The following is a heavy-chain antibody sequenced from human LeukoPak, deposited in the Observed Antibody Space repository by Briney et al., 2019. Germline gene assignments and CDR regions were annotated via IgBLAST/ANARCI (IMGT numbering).Heavy chain of an antibody. V-gene: IGHV3-23*01. J-gene: IGHJ4*02. D-gene: IGHD3-9*01. CDR2: ITSTGEST. CDR3: AKRLSRGYFGKLIFDF. Sequence: PGGSLRLSCAAAGSAFNDFAMSWVRQTPGKGLEWVSSITSTGESTYYADSLRGRFTISGDNSGGTLYLQMNSLRTEDSAVYYCAKRLSRGYFGKLIFDFWGQGALVTVSS. CDR1: GSAFNDFA.